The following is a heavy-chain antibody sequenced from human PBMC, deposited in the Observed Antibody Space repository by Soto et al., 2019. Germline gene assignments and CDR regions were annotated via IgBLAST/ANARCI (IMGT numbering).Heavy chain of an antibody. CDR3: VKGGASYTSCWYAN. J-gene: IGHJ4*02. V-gene: IGHV3-23*01. CDR1: GFTFSNYA. D-gene: IGHD6-13*01. Sequence: TXXSLRLSFAASGFTFSNYAMHWVLQAPGKGLEWVSTIKDSGDSRYCVDSVKGRFTISRDNSKNTLYLQMNSLRPEDTALYYCVKGGASYTSCWYANWGQGALVTVSS. CDR2: IKDSGDSR.